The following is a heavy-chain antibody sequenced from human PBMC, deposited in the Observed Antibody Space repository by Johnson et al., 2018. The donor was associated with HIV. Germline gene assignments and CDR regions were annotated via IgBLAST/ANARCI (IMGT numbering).Heavy chain of an antibody. CDR2: ISGSGGST. D-gene: IGHD1-26*01. V-gene: IGHV3-23*01. CDR1: AFTFSNAW. Sequence: CAASAFTFSNAWMSWVRQAPGKGLEWVSAISGSGGSTYYADSVKGRFTISRDNSKNTLYLQMNSLRAEDTAVYYCARDSEWELGQEGAFDIWGQGTMVTVSS. J-gene: IGHJ3*02. CDR3: ARDSEWELGQEGAFDI.